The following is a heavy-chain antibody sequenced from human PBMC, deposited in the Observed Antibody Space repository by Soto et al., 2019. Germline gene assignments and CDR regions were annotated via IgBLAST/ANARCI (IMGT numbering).Heavy chain of an antibody. Sequence: DSVKVSCKASGYTFTSYAMHWVRQAPGQRLEWMGWINSGNGNTKYSQKFQGRVTIIRDTSASTAYMELSSLRSEDTAVYYCAREGSTVTLDAFNIWGQGTMVTVSS. CDR1: GYTFTSYA. CDR2: INSGNGNT. V-gene: IGHV1-3*01. CDR3: AREGSTVTLDAFNI. J-gene: IGHJ3*02. D-gene: IGHD4-17*01.